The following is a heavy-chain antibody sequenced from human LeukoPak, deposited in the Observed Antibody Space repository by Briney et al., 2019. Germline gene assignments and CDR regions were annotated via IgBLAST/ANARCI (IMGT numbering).Heavy chain of an antibody. V-gene: IGHV4-61*01. Sequence: PSESLSLTCTVSGGSVSSGSYYWSWIRHPPGKGLGWIGYIYYSGSTDYSPSLKSRATISVNTSKNQFSLKLSSVTAADTAVYYCARIPFGRDAYKRSDSWGQGTLVTVSS. CDR2: IYYSGST. D-gene: IGHD5-24*01. CDR3: ARIPFGRDAYKRSDS. CDR1: GGSVSSGSYY. J-gene: IGHJ4*02.